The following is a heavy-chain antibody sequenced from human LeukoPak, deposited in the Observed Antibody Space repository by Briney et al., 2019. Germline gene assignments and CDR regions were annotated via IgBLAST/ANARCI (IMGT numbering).Heavy chain of an antibody. V-gene: IGHV4-34*01. D-gene: IGHD2-2*01. CDR3: ARGGDIVVVPAAI. CDR1: GGSFSGNY. Sequence: SETLSLTCAVYGGSFSGNYWSWIRQPPGKGLESIGEINHSGSTNYNPSIKSRVTISVDTSKNQFSLKQSSVTAADTAVYYCARGGDIVVVPAAIWGQGTLVTVSS. CDR2: INHSGST. J-gene: IGHJ4*02.